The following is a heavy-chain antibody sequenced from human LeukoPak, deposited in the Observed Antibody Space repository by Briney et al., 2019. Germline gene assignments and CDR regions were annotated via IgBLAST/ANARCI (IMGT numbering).Heavy chain of an antibody. V-gene: IGHV3-49*03. J-gene: IGHJ6*03. Sequence: GGSLRLSCTASGFTLGDYAMSWFRQAPGKGLEWVGFIRSKAYGGTTEYAASVKGRFTISRDDSKSIAYLQMNSLKTEDTAVYYCTRQEWELRDYYYMDVWGKGTTVTVSS. CDR1: GFTLGDYA. D-gene: IGHD1-26*01. CDR3: TRQEWELRDYYYMDV. CDR2: IRSKAYGGTT.